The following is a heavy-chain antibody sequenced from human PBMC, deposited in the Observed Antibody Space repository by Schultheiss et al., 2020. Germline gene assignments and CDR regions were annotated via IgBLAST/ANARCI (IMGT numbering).Heavy chain of an antibody. J-gene: IGHJ4*02. V-gene: IGHV4-4*09. CDR3: ARVTTVTTYFDY. Sequence: SETLSLTCTVSGGSISSYYWSWIRQPPGKGLEWIGYIYHSGSTYYNPSLKSRVTISVDTSKNQFSLKLSSVTAADTAVYYCARVTTVTTYFDYWGQGTLVTVSS. CDR1: GGSISSYY. D-gene: IGHD4-11*01. CDR2: IYHSGST.